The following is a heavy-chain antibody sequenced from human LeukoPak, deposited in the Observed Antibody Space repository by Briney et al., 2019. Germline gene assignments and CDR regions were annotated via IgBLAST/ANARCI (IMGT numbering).Heavy chain of an antibody. Sequence: GESLKISCKGSGYSFTSSWIGWVRQMPGKGLEWMGFIYPGDSDTRYSPSFQGQVTISADKSISTAYLQWSSLKASDTAMYYCARQGCYYDSSGYYYEGAFDIWGQGTMVTVSS. CDR3: ARQGCYYDSSGYYYEGAFDI. V-gene: IGHV5-51*01. CDR2: IYPGDSDT. D-gene: IGHD3-22*01. CDR1: GYSFTSSW. J-gene: IGHJ3*02.